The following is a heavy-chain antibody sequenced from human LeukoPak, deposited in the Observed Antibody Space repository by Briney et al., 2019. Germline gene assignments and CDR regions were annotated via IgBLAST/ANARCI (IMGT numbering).Heavy chain of an antibody. V-gene: IGHV4-59*01. J-gene: IGHJ3*02. CDR1: GGSISSYY. Sequence: PSETLSLTCTVSGGSISSYYWSGIRQPPGKGLEWIGYIYYSGSTNYNPSLESRVTISADTSKNQFSLKLNSVTAADTAVYYCARATYYYDSGTYQVFDIWGQGTMVTVSS. D-gene: IGHD3-10*01. CDR3: ARATYYYDSGTYQVFDI. CDR2: IYYSGST.